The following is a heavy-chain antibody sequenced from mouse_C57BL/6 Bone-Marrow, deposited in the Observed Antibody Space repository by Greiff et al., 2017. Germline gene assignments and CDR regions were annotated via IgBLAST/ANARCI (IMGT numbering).Heavy chain of an antibody. CDR2: ISDGGSYT. J-gene: IGHJ2*01. V-gene: IGHV5-4*01. D-gene: IGHD1-1*01. CDR3: ARTYSIYFDY. CDR1: GFTFSSYA. Sequence: EVQVVESGGGLVKPGGSLKLSCAASGFTFSSYAMSWVRQTPEKRLEWVATISDGGSYTYYPDNVKGRFTISRDNAKNNLYLQMSHLKSEDTAMYYCARTYSIYFDYWGQGTTLTVSS.